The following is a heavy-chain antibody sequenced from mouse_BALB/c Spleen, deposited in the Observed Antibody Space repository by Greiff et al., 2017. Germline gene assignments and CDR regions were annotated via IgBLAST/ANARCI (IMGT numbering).Heavy chain of an antibody. V-gene: IGHV5-9-3*01. Sequence: EVKLMESGGGLVKPGGSLKLSCAASGFTFSSYAMSWVRQTPEKRLEWVATISSGGSYTYYPDSVKGRFTISRDNAKNTLYLQMSSLRSEDTAMYYCARRGSTMITTDAMDYWGQGTSVTVSS. CDR2: ISSGGSYT. J-gene: IGHJ4*01. CDR3: ARRGSTMITTDAMDY. CDR1: GFTFSSYA. D-gene: IGHD2-4*01.